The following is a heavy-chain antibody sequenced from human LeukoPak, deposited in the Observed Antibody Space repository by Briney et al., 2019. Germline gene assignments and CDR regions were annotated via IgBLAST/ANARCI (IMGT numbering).Heavy chain of an antibody. J-gene: IGHJ4*02. D-gene: IGHD1-26*01. Sequence: GGSLRVSCAASGFTFRSYGMHWVRQAPGKGLEWVAVISYDGSNKYYADSVKGRFTISRDNSKNTLYLQMNSLRAEDTAVYYCAKDRSGSYGYWGQGTLVTVSS. V-gene: IGHV3-30*18. CDR1: GFTFRSYG. CDR2: ISYDGSNK. CDR3: AKDRSGSYGY.